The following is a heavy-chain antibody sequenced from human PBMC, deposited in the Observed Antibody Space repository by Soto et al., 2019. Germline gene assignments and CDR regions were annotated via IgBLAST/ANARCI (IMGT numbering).Heavy chain of an antibody. D-gene: IGHD3-22*01. CDR3: ARDRVYYDSSGYYQDYGMDV. V-gene: IGHV3-74*01. Sequence: PGGSLRLCCAASGFTFSNYWMHWVRQAPGKGLVWVSRINSDGSSTSYADSVKGRFTITRDNAKNTLYLQMNSLGAEDTAVYYCARDRVYYDSSGYYQDYGMDVWGQGTTVTVSS. CDR2: INSDGSST. J-gene: IGHJ6*02. CDR1: GFTFSNYW.